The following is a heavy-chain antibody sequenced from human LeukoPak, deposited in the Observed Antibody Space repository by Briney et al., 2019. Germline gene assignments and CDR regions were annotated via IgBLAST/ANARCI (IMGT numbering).Heavy chain of an antibody. CDR2: ISSSSSYI. D-gene: IGHD6-19*01. CDR1: GFTFSSYS. Sequence: PGGSLRLSCAASGFTFSSYSMNWVRQAPGKGLEWVSSISSSSSYICYADSVKGRFTISRDNAKNSLYLQMNSLRAEDTAVYYCARDPYSSGWYGGRYFDYWGQGTLVTVSS. CDR3: ARDPYSSGWYGGRYFDY. V-gene: IGHV3-21*01. J-gene: IGHJ4*02.